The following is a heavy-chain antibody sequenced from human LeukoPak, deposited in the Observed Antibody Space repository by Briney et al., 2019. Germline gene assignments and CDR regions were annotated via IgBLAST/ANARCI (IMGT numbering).Heavy chain of an antibody. D-gene: IGHD3-22*01. V-gene: IGHV3-23*01. CDR1: GFTFISYA. J-gene: IGHJ4*02. CDR2: ITGSGGGA. CDR3: AKRAYYDSTAISPREFDY. Sequence: GGSLRLSCAASGFTFISYAMSWVRQAPGKGLEWVSGITGSGGGAYYTDSVKGRFTISRDNSKNTLYLQMNSLRAEDTAVYHCAKRAYYDSTAISPREFDYWGQGTLVIVSS.